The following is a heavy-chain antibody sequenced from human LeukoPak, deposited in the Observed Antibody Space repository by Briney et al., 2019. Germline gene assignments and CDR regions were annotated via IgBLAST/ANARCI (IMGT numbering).Heavy chain of an antibody. CDR1: GFAFSSYG. CDR2: MQYDSYNE. Sequence: GGSLRLSCAASGFAFSSYGMHWVRQAPGKGLEWVTFMQYDSYNEYYAESVKGRFTISRDNSKNTLFLHMNSLRVEDTAVYYCAKDGSSNYVRTYFDYWGQGTLVTVSS. J-gene: IGHJ4*02. V-gene: IGHV3-30*02. D-gene: IGHD4-11*01. CDR3: AKDGSSNYVRTYFDY.